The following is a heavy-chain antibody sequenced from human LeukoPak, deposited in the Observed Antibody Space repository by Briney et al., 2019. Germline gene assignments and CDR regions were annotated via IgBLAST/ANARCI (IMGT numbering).Heavy chain of an antibody. CDR2: ISGSGGST. Sequence: AGGSLRLSCAASGFTFSSYAMSWVRQAPGKGLEWVSAISGSGGSTYYADSVKGRFTISRDNSKNTLYLQMNSLRAEDTAAYYCARESREMATLIDYWGQGTLVTVSS. J-gene: IGHJ4*02. D-gene: IGHD5-24*01. CDR1: GFTFSSYA. V-gene: IGHV3-23*01. CDR3: ARESREMATLIDY.